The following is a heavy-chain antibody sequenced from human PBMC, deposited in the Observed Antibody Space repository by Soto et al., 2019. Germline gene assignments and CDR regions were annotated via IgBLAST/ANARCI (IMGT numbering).Heavy chain of an antibody. CDR1: GFTFSSYS. J-gene: IGHJ5*02. Sequence: PGGSLRLSCAASGFTFSSYSMNWVRQAPGKGLEWVSSISSSSSYIYYADSVKGRFTISRDNAKNSLYLQMNSLRAEDTAVYYCARSTIFGVVIKDWFDPWGQGTLVTVSS. V-gene: IGHV3-21*01. CDR2: ISSSSSYI. CDR3: ARSTIFGVVIKDWFDP. D-gene: IGHD3-3*01.